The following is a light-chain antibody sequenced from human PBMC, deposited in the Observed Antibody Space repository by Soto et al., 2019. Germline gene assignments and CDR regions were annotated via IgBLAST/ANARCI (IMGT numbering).Light chain of an antibody. Sequence: EIVLTQSPATLSLSPGERATLSCRASQSVSSYLAWYQQKPGQAPRLLIYDASNRATGIPARFSGSGSGTDFTLTNSSLEPEDVAVYYGQERSNWPLTFGGGTKVEIK. CDR2: DAS. CDR3: QERSNWPLT. J-gene: IGKJ4*01. V-gene: IGKV3-11*01. CDR1: QSVSSY.